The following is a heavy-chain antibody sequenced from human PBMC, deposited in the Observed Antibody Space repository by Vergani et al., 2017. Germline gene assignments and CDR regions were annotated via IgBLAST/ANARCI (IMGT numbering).Heavy chain of an antibody. CDR1: GSSSTTYW. V-gene: IGHV3-74*03. D-gene: IGHD2-8*02. J-gene: IGHJ5*01. CDR2: IVEYVNRA. Sequence: EVQLVESGGGSFQSGGSRRLSCVASGSSSTTYWMHWVRQVPGKGLLWVARIVEYVNRATYGDFETGRFTISRDNAKNTVFLQMNNLRADDAGVYYCVRTEYCTGIACNTRFDSWGQGALVTVSS. CDR3: VRTEYCTGIACNTRFDS.